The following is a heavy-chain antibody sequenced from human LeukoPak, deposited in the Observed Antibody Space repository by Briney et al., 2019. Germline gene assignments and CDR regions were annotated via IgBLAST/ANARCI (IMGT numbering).Heavy chain of an antibody. CDR3: ARGEMVQVY. Sequence: PGGSLRLSCVASVFTFSSYWMHWVRQAPWKGLVWVSRINTDGSTTSYADSVKGRFTLSRDNAKNTLYLQMNSLRADDTAVYYCARGEMVQVYWGQGALVTVSS. J-gene: IGHJ4*02. CDR2: INTDGSTT. D-gene: IGHD5-24*01. V-gene: IGHV3-74*01. CDR1: VFTFSSYW.